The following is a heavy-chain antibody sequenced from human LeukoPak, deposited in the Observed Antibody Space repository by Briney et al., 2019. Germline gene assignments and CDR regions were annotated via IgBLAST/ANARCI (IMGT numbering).Heavy chain of an antibody. CDR1: GFTVSSNY. V-gene: IGHV3-53*01. CDR2: IYSGGST. CDR3: AREKGSQHYFDY. Sequence: GGSLRLSCAASGFTVSSNYMSWVRQAPGKGLEWVSVIYSGGSTYYADSVKGRFTISRDNSKNTLYLQMNSLRAEDTAVYYCAREKGSQHYFDYWGQGTLVTVSS. J-gene: IGHJ4*02. D-gene: IGHD2-2*01.